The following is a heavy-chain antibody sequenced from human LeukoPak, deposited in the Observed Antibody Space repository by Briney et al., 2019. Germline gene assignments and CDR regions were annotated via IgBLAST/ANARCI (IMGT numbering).Heavy chain of an antibody. J-gene: IGHJ4*02. CDR3: ARDLSLYGNGGPFDF. CDR1: GGSISSGGYY. Sequence: SETLSLTCTVSGGSISSGGYYWSWIRQPAGKGLEWIGRIYTSGRTNNPSLKSRVTISVDTSKNQFSLNLSSVTAADTAVYYCARDLSLYGNGGPFDFWGQGALVTVSS. CDR2: IYTSGRT. V-gene: IGHV4-61*02. D-gene: IGHD3-16*01.